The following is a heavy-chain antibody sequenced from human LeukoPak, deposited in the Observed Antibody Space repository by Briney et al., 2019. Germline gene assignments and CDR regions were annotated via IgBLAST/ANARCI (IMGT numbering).Heavy chain of an antibody. V-gene: IGHV3-74*01. CDR2: INSDGSST. CDR1: GFTFSYYW. J-gene: IGHJ4*02. CDR3: TRAQWGFGELSYFDY. Sequence: GGSLRLSCAACGFTFSYYWMHWVHQAPGKGLMWVSRINSDGSSTSYADSLQGRFTISRDNAKNTLYLQMNSLTAREPAVYYCTRAQWGFGELSYFDYWGQGTLVTVSS. D-gene: IGHD3-10*01.